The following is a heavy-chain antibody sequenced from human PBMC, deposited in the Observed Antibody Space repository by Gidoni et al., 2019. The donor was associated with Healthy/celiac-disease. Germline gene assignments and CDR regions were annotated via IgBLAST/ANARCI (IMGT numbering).Heavy chain of an antibody. D-gene: IGHD5-18*01. Sequence: QVQLVESGGGVVQPGRSLRLPCAASGFTFSSYGMHWVRQAPGKGLEWVAVISYDGSNKYYADSVKGRFTISRDNSKNTLYLQMNSLRAEDTAVYYCAKDIKQLWVDYWGQGTLVTVSS. CDR3: AKDIKQLWVDY. J-gene: IGHJ4*02. CDR2: ISYDGSNK. V-gene: IGHV3-30*18. CDR1: GFTFSSYG.